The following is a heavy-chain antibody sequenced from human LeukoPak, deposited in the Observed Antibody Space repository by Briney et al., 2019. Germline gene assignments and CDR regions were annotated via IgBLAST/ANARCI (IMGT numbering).Heavy chain of an antibody. Sequence: PSETLSLTCTVSGGSISSYYWSWIRQPPGKGLEWIGYIYYSGSTNYNPSLKSRVTISVDTSKNQFSLKLSSVTAADTAVYYCARGPLYYYYMDGWGKGTTVTMSS. J-gene: IGHJ6*03. CDR3: ARGPLYYYYMDG. CDR1: GGSISSYY. V-gene: IGHV4-59*01. CDR2: IYYSGST.